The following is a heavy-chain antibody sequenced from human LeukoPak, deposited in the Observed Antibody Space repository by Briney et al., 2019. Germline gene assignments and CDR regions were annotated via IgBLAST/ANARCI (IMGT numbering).Heavy chain of an antibody. V-gene: IGHV1-3*01. D-gene: IGHD1-14*01. Sequence: ASVKVSCKASGYTFTSYAMHWVRQAPGQRLEWMGWINAGNGNTKYSQKFQGRVTITRDTSASTAYMELSSLRSEDTAVYYCAREDPGRGAFDYWGQGTLVTVSS. CDR1: GYTFTSYA. J-gene: IGHJ4*02. CDR3: AREDPGRGAFDY. CDR2: INAGNGNT.